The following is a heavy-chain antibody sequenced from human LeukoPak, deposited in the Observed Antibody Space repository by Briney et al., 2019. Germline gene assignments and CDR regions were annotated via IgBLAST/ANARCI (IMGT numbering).Heavy chain of an antibody. CDR1: GGSISRYY. CDR3: ARDQDSSSSGLDY. V-gene: IGHV4-4*07. CDR2: IYTSGST. J-gene: IGHJ4*02. Sequence: SETLSLTCTVSGGSISRYYWSWIREPAGKGLEWIGRIYTSGSTNYNPSLKSRVTMSVDTSKNQFSLKLSSVTAADTAVYYCARDQDSSSSGLDYWGQGTLVTVSS. D-gene: IGHD6-6*01.